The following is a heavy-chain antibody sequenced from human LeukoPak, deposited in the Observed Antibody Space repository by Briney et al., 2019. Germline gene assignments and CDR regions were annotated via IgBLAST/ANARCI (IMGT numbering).Heavy chain of an antibody. V-gene: IGHV3-23*01. CDR1: GFTFSSYA. CDR3: AKLTGTPYSSSWYVAYYYYGMDV. J-gene: IGHJ6*02. CDR2: ISGSGGST. D-gene: IGHD6-13*01. Sequence: PGGSLRLSCAASGFTFSSYAMSWVRQAPGKGLEWVSAISGSGGSTYYADSVKGRFTISRDNSKNTLYLQMNSLRAEDTAVYYCAKLTGTPYSSSWYVAYYYYGMDVWGQGTTVTVSS.